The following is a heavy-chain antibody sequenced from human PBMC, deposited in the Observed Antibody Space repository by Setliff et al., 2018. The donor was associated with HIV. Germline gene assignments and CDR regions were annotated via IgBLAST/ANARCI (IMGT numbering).Heavy chain of an antibody. J-gene: IGHJ6*02. V-gene: IGHV3-43D*03. CDR2: ISWDGGST. Sequence: TGGSLRLSCAASGFTFDDYAMHWVRQAPGKGLEWVSLISWDGGSTYYADSVKGRFTISRDNSKNSLYLQMNSLRAEDTALYYCAKDMWGYSYDPGYGMDVWGQGTTVTVSS. CDR3: AKDMWGYSYDPGYGMDV. D-gene: IGHD5-18*01. CDR1: GFTFDDYA.